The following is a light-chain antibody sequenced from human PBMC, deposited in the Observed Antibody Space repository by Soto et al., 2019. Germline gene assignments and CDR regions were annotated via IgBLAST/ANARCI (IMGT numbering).Light chain of an antibody. CDR2: GAS. CDR3: QQYGRSPPYT. J-gene: IGKJ2*01. V-gene: IGKV3-20*01. CDR1: QRVSSTY. Sequence: IVLTQSPGTLSLSPGERATLSCRASQRVSSTYIAWYQQNPGQAPRLLIYGASSRATGIPDRCSGSGSGTDFTLTKSRLEPEDFAVYFCQQYGRSPPYTFGQGTKVAIK.